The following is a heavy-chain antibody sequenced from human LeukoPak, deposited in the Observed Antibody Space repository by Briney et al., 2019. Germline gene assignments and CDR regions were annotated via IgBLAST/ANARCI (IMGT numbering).Heavy chain of an antibody. Sequence: QSGGSLRLSCAASGFTFSSYEMNWVRQAPGKGLEWVSYISSSGSTIYYADSVKGRFTISRDNAKNSLYLQMNSLRAEDTAVYYCAREGSSSWFXFDYWGQGTLVTVSS. J-gene: IGHJ4*02. CDR2: ISSSGSTI. D-gene: IGHD6-13*01. CDR3: AREGSSSWFXFDY. CDR1: GFTFSSYE. V-gene: IGHV3-48*03.